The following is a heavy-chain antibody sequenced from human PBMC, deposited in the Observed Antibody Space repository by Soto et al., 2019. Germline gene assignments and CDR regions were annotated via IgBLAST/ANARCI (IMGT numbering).Heavy chain of an antibody. Sequence: QGQLMESGGGVVLPGRSLRLSCAASGLPFSGYAMHWVRQAPGTGLEWVASISHTATETFYTYSVKGRFTLSQDDYKKRSCLQMNNLRPADTAVYYSARAGYGVSHGQDFDPWGQGTLVSVSS. CDR2: ISHTATET. CDR3: ARAGYGVSHGQDFDP. J-gene: IGHJ5*02. CDR1: GLPFSGYA. V-gene: IGHV3-30*10. D-gene: IGHD3-16*01.